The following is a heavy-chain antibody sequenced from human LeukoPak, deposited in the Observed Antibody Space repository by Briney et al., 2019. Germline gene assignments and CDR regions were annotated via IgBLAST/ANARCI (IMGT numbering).Heavy chain of an antibody. Sequence: GGSLRLSCAASGFTFNSYGMHWVRQAPGKGLEWVAVIWYDGSNKYYADSVKGRFTISRDNSKNTLYLQMNSLRAEDTAVYYCARDNWNSYYYGMDVWGQGTTVTVSS. CDR2: IWYDGSNK. D-gene: IGHD1-7*01. V-gene: IGHV3-33*01. J-gene: IGHJ6*02. CDR3: ARDNWNSYYYGMDV. CDR1: GFTFNSYG.